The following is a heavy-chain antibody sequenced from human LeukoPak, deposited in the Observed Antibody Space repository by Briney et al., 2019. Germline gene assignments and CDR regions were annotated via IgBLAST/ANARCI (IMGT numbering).Heavy chain of an antibody. CDR1: GFTFSSYG. D-gene: IGHD3-10*01. J-gene: IGHJ4*02. V-gene: IGHV3-30*03. CDR3: AIRWFGELSLDY. CDR2: ISYDGSNK. Sequence: GGSLRLSCAASGFTFSSYGMHWVRQAPGKGLEWVAVISYDGSNKYYADSVKGRFTISRDNSKNTLYLQMNSLRAEDTAVYYCAIRWFGELSLDYWGQGTLVTVSS.